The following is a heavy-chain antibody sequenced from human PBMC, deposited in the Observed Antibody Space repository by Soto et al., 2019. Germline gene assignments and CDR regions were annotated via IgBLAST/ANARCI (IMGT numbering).Heavy chain of an antibody. CDR3: AKDLGPLRYFDWLLPDY. D-gene: IGHD3-9*01. V-gene: IGHV3-13*01. Sequence: EVQLVESGGGLVQPGGSLRLFCAGSGFTFSSYDMHWVRQATGKGLEWVSTIGTVGDTYYADSVKGRFTISRDNSKNTLYLQMNSLRAEDTAVYYCAKDLGPLRYFDWLLPDYWGQGTLVTVSS. CDR1: GFTFSSYD. CDR2: IGTVGDT. J-gene: IGHJ4*02.